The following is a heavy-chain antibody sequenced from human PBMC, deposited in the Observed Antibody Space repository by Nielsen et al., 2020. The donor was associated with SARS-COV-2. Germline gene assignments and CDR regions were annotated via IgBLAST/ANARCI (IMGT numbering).Heavy chain of an antibody. CDR2: FDPEDGEA. J-gene: IGHJ4*02. CDR3: ARGYCSSTSCSFDY. V-gene: IGHV1-24*01. Sequence: ASVKVSCKVSGYTLTELSMHWVRQAPGKGLEWMGGFDPEDGEAIYAQKFQGWVTMTRDTSISTAYMELSRLRSDDTAVYYCARGYCSSTSCSFDYWGQGTLVTVSS. CDR1: GYTLTELS. D-gene: IGHD2-2*01.